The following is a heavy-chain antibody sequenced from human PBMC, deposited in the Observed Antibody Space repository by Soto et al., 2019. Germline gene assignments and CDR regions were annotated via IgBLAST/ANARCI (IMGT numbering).Heavy chain of an antibody. Sequence: QVQLVQSGAEVKKPGASVKVSCKASGYTFTSYAMHWVRQAPGQRLEWMGWINAGNGNTKYSQKFQGRVTITRDTSASTAYMELSSLRSEDTAVYYCASPLLGEYSGYDSDGFDYWGQGTLVTVSS. D-gene: IGHD5-12*01. CDR1: GYTFTSYA. CDR3: ASPLLGEYSGYDSDGFDY. J-gene: IGHJ4*02. V-gene: IGHV1-3*01. CDR2: INAGNGNT.